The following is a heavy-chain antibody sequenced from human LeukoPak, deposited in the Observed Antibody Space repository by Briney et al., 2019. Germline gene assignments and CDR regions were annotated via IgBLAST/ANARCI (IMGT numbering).Heavy chain of an antibody. J-gene: IGHJ4*02. D-gene: IGHD1-26*01. CDR2: IYYSGST. V-gene: IGHV4-59*12. CDR1: GGSISSYY. Sequence: PSETLSLTRTVSGGSISSYYWSWIRQPAGKGLEWIGYIYYSGSTNYNPSLKSRVSMSIDTSKNQMSLKLTSVTAADTAIYFCTRESGAFSPFGFWGQGTLVTVSS. CDR3: TRESGAFSPFGF.